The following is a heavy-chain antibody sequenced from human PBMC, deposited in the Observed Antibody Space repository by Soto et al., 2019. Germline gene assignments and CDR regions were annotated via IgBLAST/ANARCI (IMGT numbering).Heavy chain of an antibody. D-gene: IGHD1-1*01. CDR1: GYTFTGYD. CDR3: AGDKVGTTGSDF. Sequence: QAQLVQTGAEVKKPGASVKVSCKASGYTFTGYDINWVRQATGQGLEWMGWMNPNSGNTGYAQNFQGRVTMTRDNSITTAEMELTSLWDADSAVYYCAGDKVGTTGSDFWGQGTLVTVSS. CDR2: MNPNSGNT. V-gene: IGHV1-8*01. J-gene: IGHJ4*02.